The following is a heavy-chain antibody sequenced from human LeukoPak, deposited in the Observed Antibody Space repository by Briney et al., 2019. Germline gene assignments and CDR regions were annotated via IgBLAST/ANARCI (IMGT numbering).Heavy chain of an antibody. CDR2: IAYDGSNK. CDR3: AKTLYGHNDY. CDR1: GFTFSSHA. J-gene: IGHJ4*02. Sequence: GGSLRLSCAASGFTFSSHAMHWVRQAPGKGLEWVAVIAYDGSNKFYADSVKGRFTVSRDNSKNTLYLQVNSLRAEDTAVYYCAKTLYGHNDYWGQGTLVTVSS. V-gene: IGHV3-30-3*02. D-gene: IGHD4-17*01.